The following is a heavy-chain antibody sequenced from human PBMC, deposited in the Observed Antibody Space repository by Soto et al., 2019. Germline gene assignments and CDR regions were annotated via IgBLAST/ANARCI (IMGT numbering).Heavy chain of an antibody. V-gene: IGHV1-18*01. CDR2: ISPYTGNT. J-gene: IGHJ6*02. CDR1: GYIFVNYG. Sequence: QVQLVQSGDEVKKPGASVKVSCKASGYIFVNYGIAWVRQAPGQGLEWMGWISPYTGNTHSATKAQGKLTMTQATSPSTAYMDLGRLTSDDTAVYYCVMVDNYVTPTPQDVWGQGTTVTVSS. CDR3: VMVDNYVTPTPQDV. D-gene: IGHD3-16*01.